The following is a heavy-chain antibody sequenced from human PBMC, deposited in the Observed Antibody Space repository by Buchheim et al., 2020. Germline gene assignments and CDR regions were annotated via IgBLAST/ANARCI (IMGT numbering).Heavy chain of an antibody. D-gene: IGHD6-19*01. V-gene: IGHV4-61*01. Sequence: QVQLQESGPGPVKPSETLSLTCYVSGGSVNSGSYYWSWIRQPPGKGLEWIGYIYYSGYTNYNPSLKSRFTMSLDTSKNQFSLKLNSVSAADTAVYYCARWLEGFDYWGQGTL. J-gene: IGHJ4*02. CDR3: ARWLEGFDY. CDR2: IYYSGYT. CDR1: GGSVNSGSYY.